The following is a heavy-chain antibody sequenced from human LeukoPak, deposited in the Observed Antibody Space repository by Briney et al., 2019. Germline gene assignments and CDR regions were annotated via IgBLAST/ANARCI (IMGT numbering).Heavy chain of an antibody. D-gene: IGHD6-19*01. V-gene: IGHV4-38-2*02. CDR2: IYHSGST. CDR3: ARAPIPTGYSSGWYGGWYFDY. J-gene: IGHJ4*02. Sequence: SETLSLTCTVSGYSISSGYYWGWIRQPPGKGPEWIGSIYHSGSTYYNPSLKSRATISVDTSKNQFSLKLSSVTAADTAVYYCARAPIPTGYSSGWYGGWYFDYWGQGTLVTVSS. CDR1: GYSISSGYY.